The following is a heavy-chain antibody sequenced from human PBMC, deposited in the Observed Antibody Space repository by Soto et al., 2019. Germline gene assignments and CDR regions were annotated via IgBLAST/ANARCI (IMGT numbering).Heavy chain of an antibody. D-gene: IGHD2-2*01. CDR1: GGSISRYY. V-gene: IGHV4-59*01. Sequence: TWETLSLTCTGSGGSISRYYWSWIRQPPGKGLEWIGYIYYSGSTNYNPSLKSRVTISVDTSKNQFSLKLSSVTAADTAVYYCARGGYCSSTSCSSLNCFDPWGQGTLVTVSS. CDR3: ARGGYCSSTSCSSLNCFDP. CDR2: IYYSGST. J-gene: IGHJ5*02.